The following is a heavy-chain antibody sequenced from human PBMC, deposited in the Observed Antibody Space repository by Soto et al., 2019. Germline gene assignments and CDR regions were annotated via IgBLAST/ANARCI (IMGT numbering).Heavy chain of an antibody. D-gene: IGHD3-9*01. J-gene: IGHJ4*02. Sequence: ASVKVSCKASGYTFTSYGISWVRQAPGQGLEWMGWISAYNGNTNYAQKLQGRVTMTTDTSTSTAYMELRSLRSDDTAVYYCGAWYYDILTGYRDYWGQGTLVTVSS. CDR2: ISAYNGNT. V-gene: IGHV1-18*01. CDR3: GAWYYDILTGYRDY. CDR1: GYTFTSYG.